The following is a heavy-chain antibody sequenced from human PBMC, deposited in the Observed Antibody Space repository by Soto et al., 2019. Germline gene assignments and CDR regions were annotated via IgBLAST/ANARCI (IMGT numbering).Heavy chain of an antibody. Sequence: GGSLRLSCAASGFTFSSYGMHWVRQAPGKGLEWVAVISYDGSNKYYADSVKGRFTISRDNSKNTLYLQMNSLRAEDTAVYYCALPYYYDSSGVTLPPDAFDIWGQGTMVTVSS. J-gene: IGHJ3*02. CDR2: ISYDGSNK. D-gene: IGHD3-22*01. V-gene: IGHV3-30*03. CDR3: ALPYYYDSSGVTLPPDAFDI. CDR1: GFTFSSYG.